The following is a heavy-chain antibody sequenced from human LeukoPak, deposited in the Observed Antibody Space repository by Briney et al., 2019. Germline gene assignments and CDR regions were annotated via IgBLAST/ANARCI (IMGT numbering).Heavy chain of an antibody. V-gene: IGHV4-39*01. Sequence: NPSETLSLTCTVSGASISSTTYYWGWIRQPPRKGLEWIASIYYSGSTYYNPSLKSRVTISVDTSKNQFSLKLSSVTAADTAVYYCARLHYDILTGYYPFDYWGQGTLVTVSS. CDR3: ARLHYDILTGYYPFDY. CDR1: GASISSTTYY. D-gene: IGHD3-9*01. J-gene: IGHJ4*02. CDR2: IYYSGST.